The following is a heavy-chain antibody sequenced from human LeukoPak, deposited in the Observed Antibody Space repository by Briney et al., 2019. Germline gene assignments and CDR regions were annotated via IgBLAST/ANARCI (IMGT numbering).Heavy chain of an antibody. D-gene: IGHD6-13*01. J-gene: IGHJ4*02. CDR1: GFTFSSYE. V-gene: IGHV3-48*03. Sequence: GGSLRLSCAASGFTFSSYEMNWVRQAPGKGLEWVSYISSSGSTIYYADSVKGRFTISRDNSKNTLYLQMNSLRAEDTAVYYCAKGPPQQPGVYWGQGTLVTVSS. CDR2: ISSSGSTI. CDR3: AKGPPQQPGVY.